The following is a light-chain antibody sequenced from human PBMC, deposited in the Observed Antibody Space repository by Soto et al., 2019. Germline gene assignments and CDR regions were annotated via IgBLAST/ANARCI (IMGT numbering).Light chain of an antibody. Sequence: DIQMTQSPSSLSASVGDRVTITCRASQSLSRYLSWFQHRPGKAPSLLIYAASNLQSVAPSRFSGSGSGTEFTLTISSLQPEHSATYYCQQNYRTPWTFGQGTNVEVK. V-gene: IGKV1-39*01. CDR1: QSLSRY. CDR3: QQNYRTPWT. J-gene: IGKJ1*01. CDR2: AAS.